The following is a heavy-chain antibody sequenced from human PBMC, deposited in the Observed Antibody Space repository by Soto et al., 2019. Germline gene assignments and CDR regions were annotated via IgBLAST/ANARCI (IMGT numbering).Heavy chain of an antibody. J-gene: IGHJ4*02. D-gene: IGHD3-22*01. CDR2: ISGSSTHI. Sequence: QVQLVESGGGLVKPGGSLRLSCAASGFTFRDYCMKWIRQAPGKGLEWVSYISGSSTHINYADSVKGRFTISRDNAKNSLYLQMNSLRAEDTAVYYCARPRYDSSGYYSDFDYWGQGTLVTVSS. V-gene: IGHV3-11*05. CDR3: ARPRYDSSGYYSDFDY. CDR1: GFTFRDYC.